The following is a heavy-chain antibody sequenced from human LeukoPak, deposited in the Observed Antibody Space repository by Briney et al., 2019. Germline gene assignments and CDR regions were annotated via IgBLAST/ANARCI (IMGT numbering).Heavy chain of an antibody. D-gene: IGHD3-10*01. CDR1: GGTFSSYA. CDR3: ARDSPITMARGVKGAFDI. V-gene: IGHV1-69*05. CDR2: IIPIFGTA. Sequence: ASVKVSCKASGGTFSSYAISWVRQAPGQGLEWMGGIIPIFGTANYAQKFQGRVTITTDESTSTAYMELSSLRSEDTAVYYCARDSPITMARGVKGAFDIWGQGTMVTVSS. J-gene: IGHJ3*02.